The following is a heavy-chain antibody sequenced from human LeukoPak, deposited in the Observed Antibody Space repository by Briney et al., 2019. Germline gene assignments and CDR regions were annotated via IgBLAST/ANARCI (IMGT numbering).Heavy chain of an antibody. Sequence: VASVKVSCKASGYTFTSYGISRVRQAPGQGLEWMGWISACNGNTNYVQKFQGRVTMTTDTSTNTAYMEVRSLTSDDTAVYYCARDLGLDTTMIFFDYWGQGTLVTVSS. CDR2: ISACNGNT. D-gene: IGHD5-18*01. CDR1: GYTFTSYG. CDR3: ARDLGLDTTMIFFDY. J-gene: IGHJ4*02. V-gene: IGHV1-18*01.